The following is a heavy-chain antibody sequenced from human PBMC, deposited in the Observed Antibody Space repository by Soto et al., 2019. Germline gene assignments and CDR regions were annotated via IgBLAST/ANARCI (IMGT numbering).Heavy chain of an antibody. D-gene: IGHD6-19*01. Sequence: SETLSLTCFVSGGSFSSSDYYWVWIRQPPGKGLEWIGSIYFSGSTYYNPSLKSRVTMLDTSKEQFYLKLNSVTAADTAVYYCAAAPAGLRVAEGWFDTWGQGILVTVSS. CDR2: IYFSGST. CDR1: GGSFSSSDYY. V-gene: IGHV4-39*01. J-gene: IGHJ5*02. CDR3: AAAPAGLRVAEGWFDT.